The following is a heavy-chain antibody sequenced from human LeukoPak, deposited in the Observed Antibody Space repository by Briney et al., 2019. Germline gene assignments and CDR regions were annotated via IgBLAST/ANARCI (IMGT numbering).Heavy chain of an antibody. CDR2: IWYDGSNK. J-gene: IGHJ4*02. Sequence: PGGSLRLSCAASGFTFSSYGMHWVRQAPGKGLEWVAVIWYDGSNKYYADPVKGRFTISRDNSKNTLYLQMNSLRAEDTAVYYCARGVRIAASLVYWGQGTLVTVSS. D-gene: IGHD6-13*01. V-gene: IGHV3-33*01. CDR3: ARGVRIAASLVY. CDR1: GFTFSSYG.